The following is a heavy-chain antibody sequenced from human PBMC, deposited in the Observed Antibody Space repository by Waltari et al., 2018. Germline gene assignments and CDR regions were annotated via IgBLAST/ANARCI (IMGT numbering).Heavy chain of an antibody. V-gene: IGHV4-34*01. CDR3: ARATHRDAFDI. Sequence: QVQLQQWGAGLLTPSETLSLTCAVYGGSFSGYYWSWIRQPPGKGLEWIGEINHSGSTNYNPALKSRVTISGDTSKNQFSLKLSSVTAADTAVYYCARATHRDAFDIWGQGTMVTVSS. J-gene: IGHJ3*02. CDR2: INHSGST. CDR1: GGSFSGYY.